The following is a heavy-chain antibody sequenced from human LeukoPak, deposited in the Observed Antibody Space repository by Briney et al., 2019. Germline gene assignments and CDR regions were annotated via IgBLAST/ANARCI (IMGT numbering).Heavy chain of an antibody. V-gene: IGHV1-8*01. D-gene: IGHD3-22*01. CDR1: GYTFTSCD. Sequence: ASVKVSCKASGYTFTSCDINWVRQATGQGLEWMGWMNPNSGNTGYAQKFQGRVTMTRNTSISTAYMELSSLRSEDTAVYYCARGRDYYDSSGYYRNNWFDPWGQGTLVTVSS. J-gene: IGHJ5*02. CDR2: MNPNSGNT. CDR3: ARGRDYYDSSGYYRNNWFDP.